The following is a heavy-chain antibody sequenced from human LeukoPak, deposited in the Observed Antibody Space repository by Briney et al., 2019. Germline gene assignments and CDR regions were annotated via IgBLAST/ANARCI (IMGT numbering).Heavy chain of an antibody. CDR3: ARFEAYYDILTGYSPFDY. D-gene: IGHD3-9*01. V-gene: IGHV1-18*01. CDR1: GYTFTSYG. J-gene: IGHJ4*02. CDR2: ISAYNGNT. Sequence: GASVKVSCKASGYTFTSYGISWVRQAPGQGLEWMGWISAYNGNTNCAQKLQGRVTMTTDTSTSTAYMELRSLRSDDTAVYYCARFEAYYDILTGYSPFDYWGQGTLVTVSS.